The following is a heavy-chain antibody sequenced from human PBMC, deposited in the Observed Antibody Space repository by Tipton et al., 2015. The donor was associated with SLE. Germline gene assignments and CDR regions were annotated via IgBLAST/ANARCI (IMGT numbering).Heavy chain of an antibody. Sequence: SLRLSCAASGFTFSSYWMHWVRQAPGKGLVWVSRINSDGSSTSYADSVKGRFTISRDNAKNTLYLQMNSLRAEDTAVYYCAKIDQQWLVTGWYFDLWGRGTLVTVSS. J-gene: IGHJ2*01. CDR2: INSDGSST. CDR3: AKIDQQWLVTGWYFDL. CDR1: GFTFSSYW. D-gene: IGHD6-19*01. V-gene: IGHV3-74*01.